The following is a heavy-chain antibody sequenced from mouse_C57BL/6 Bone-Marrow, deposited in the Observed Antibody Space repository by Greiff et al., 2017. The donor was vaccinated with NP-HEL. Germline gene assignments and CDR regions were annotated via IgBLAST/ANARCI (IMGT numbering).Heavy chain of an antibody. V-gene: IGHV14-4*01. J-gene: IGHJ4*01. Sequence: VQLQQSGAELVRPGASVKLSCTASGFNIKDDYMPWVKQRPEQGLEWIGWIDPENGDTEYASKFQGKATITADTSSNTAYLQLSSLTSEDTAVYYCTRRGWAYAMDYWGQGTSVTVSS. D-gene: IGHD1-1*02. CDR1: GFNIKDDY. CDR3: TRRGWAYAMDY. CDR2: IDPENGDT.